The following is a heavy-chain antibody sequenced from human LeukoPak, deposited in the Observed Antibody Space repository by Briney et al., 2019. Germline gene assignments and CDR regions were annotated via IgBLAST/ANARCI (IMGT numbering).Heavy chain of an antibody. Sequence: GSLRLSCAASGFTFSTYTMNWVRQAPGKGLEWIGEINHSGSTNYNPSLKSRVTISVDTSKKQFSLKLSSVTAADTAMYYCASPWGYGSGIWGQGTLVTVSS. CDR1: GFTFSTYT. CDR3: ASPWGYGSGI. D-gene: IGHD3-10*01. V-gene: IGHV4-34*01. J-gene: IGHJ4*02. CDR2: INHSGST.